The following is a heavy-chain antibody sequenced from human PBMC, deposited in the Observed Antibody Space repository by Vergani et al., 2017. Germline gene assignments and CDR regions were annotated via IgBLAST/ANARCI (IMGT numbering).Heavy chain of an antibody. J-gene: IGHJ5*02. D-gene: IGHD4-17*01. CDR3: AGTVTTWAWFDP. CDR2: IYYSGST. V-gene: IGHV4-39*01. Sequence: QLQLQESGPGLVKPSETLSLTCTVSGGSISSSSYYWGWTRQPPGKGLEWIGSIYYSGSTYYNPSLKSQVTISVDTSKNQCSRKLSSVTAAATAVYYCAGTVTTWAWFDPWGQGTLVTVSS. CDR1: GGSISSSSYY.